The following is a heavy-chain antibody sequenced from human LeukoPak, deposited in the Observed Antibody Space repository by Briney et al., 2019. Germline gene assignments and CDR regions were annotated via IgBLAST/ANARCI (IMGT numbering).Heavy chain of an antibody. J-gene: IGHJ6*03. Sequence: GGSLRLSCAASGFTFSSYDMHWVRQATGKGLEWVSAIGTAGDTYYPGSVKGRFTISRENAENSLYLQMNSLRAGDTAVYYCARAVSAMTTDKFGVYYYYYYMDVWGKGTTVTVSS. D-gene: IGHD4-17*01. V-gene: IGHV3-13*01. CDR2: IGTAGDT. CDR1: GFTFSSYD. CDR3: ARAVSAMTTDKFGVYYYYYYMDV.